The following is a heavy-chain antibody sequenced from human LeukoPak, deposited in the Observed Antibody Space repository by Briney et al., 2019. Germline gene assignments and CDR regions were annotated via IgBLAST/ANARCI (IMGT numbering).Heavy chain of an antibody. J-gene: IGHJ3*02. Sequence: SETLSLTCTVSGGSVSGSSYYWGWIRQPPGKGLEWIGSIYYSGSTNYNPSLKSRVTISVDTSKNQFSLKLSSVTAADTAVYYCARGPPDSSGYFRAFDIWGQGTMVTVSS. CDR3: ARGPPDSSGYFRAFDI. D-gene: IGHD3-22*01. CDR1: GGSVSGSSYY. CDR2: IYYSGST. V-gene: IGHV4-39*07.